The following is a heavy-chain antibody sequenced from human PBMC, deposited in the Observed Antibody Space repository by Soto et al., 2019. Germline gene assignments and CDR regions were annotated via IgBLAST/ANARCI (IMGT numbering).Heavy chain of an antibody. CDR2: IFYSGST. J-gene: IGHJ5*02. D-gene: IGHD1-26*01. CDR1: GDSISSNSYY. Sequence: SETLSLTCIVFGDSISSNSYYWGWFRQPPGKGLEWIGSIFYSGSTYYNPSLKSRVTISVDTSKNQFSLKLSSVTAADTAVYYCACSGSYTIPGYRWGQGTLVTVS. CDR3: ACSGSYTIPGYR. V-gene: IGHV4-39*01.